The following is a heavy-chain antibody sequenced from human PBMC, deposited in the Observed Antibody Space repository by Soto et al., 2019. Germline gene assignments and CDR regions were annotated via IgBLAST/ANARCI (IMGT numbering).Heavy chain of an antibody. J-gene: IGHJ3*02. CDR3: ARVNGDYAFDAFDI. Sequence: SVKVSCKASGYTFPSYGISWVRLAPGQGLEWMGWISAYNGNTNYAQKLQGRVTMTTDTSTSTAYMELRSLRSDDTAVFYCARVNGDYAFDAFDIWGQGTMVTVSS. D-gene: IGHD4-17*01. CDR1: GYTFPSYG. V-gene: IGHV1-18*01. CDR2: ISAYNGNT.